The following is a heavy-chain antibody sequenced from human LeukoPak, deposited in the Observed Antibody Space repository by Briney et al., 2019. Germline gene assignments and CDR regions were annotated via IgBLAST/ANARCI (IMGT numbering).Heavy chain of an antibody. V-gene: IGHV4-39*02. CDR3: ARDLRSSRREGRKWFDP. J-gene: IGHJ5*02. CDR2: IYYSGST. CDR1: GGSISSSSYY. D-gene: IGHD6-13*01. Sequence: SETLSLTCTVSGGSISSSSYYWGWIRQPPGKGLEWIGSIYYSGSTYYNPSLKSRVTISVDTSKNQFSLKLSSVTAADTAVYYCARDLRSSRREGRKWFDPWGQGTLVTVSS.